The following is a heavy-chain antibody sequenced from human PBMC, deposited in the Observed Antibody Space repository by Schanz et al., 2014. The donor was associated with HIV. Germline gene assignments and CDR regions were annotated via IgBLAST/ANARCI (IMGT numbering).Heavy chain of an antibody. CDR2: ISESGSRS. D-gene: IGHD3-22*01. CDR3: AKPEYDSRGNSQSHFDS. Sequence: EVQLLESGGGLVQPGGSLRLSCAASGFTFSSYAMTWVRQAPGKGLEWVSSISESGSRSYYADSVNGRFTISRDNSKNTLYLQMTTLRTEDTAVYYCAKPEYDSRGNSQSHFDSWGQGTLVTVSS. V-gene: IGHV3-23*01. CDR1: GFTFSSYA. J-gene: IGHJ4*02.